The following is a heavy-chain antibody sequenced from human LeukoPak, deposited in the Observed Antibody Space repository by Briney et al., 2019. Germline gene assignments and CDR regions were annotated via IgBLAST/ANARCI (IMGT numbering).Heavy chain of an antibody. V-gene: IGHV4-4*02. D-gene: IGHD7-27*01. CDR2: MYDSGTG. CDR3: ARGGNWDFDY. Sequence: SQTLSLTCAVSGVSITSHPWNWVRQPPGKGLEWIGEMYDSGTGTYKPSLRSRVTMFFDESKNHFSLKLNSVTAADTAVYYCARGGNWDFDYWGQGVLVFVSS. J-gene: IGHJ4*02. CDR1: GVSITSHPW.